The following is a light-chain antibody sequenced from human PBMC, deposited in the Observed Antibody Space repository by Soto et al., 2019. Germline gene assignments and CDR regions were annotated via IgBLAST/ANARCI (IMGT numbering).Light chain of an antibody. CDR1: QNIGSW. Sequence: DIQMTQSPSTLSASIGDRVTISCRASQNIGSWLAWYQQKPGKAPKLLIYDASSLESGVPSRFSGSGSGTEFTLTISSLQPDDFATYYCQQYNGYSTWTFGQGTKVDI. CDR2: DAS. CDR3: QQYNGYSTWT. V-gene: IGKV1-5*01. J-gene: IGKJ1*01.